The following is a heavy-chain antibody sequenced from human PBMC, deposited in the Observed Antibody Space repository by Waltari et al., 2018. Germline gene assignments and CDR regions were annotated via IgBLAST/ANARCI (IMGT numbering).Heavy chain of an antibody. V-gene: IGHV2-5*01. CDR2: IYWNDEK. J-gene: IGHJ4*02. D-gene: IGHD4-17*01. CDR1: GFSLSTSGVG. CDR3: AHRPYYSDDFDY. Sequence: QITLKESGPTLVKPTQTLTLTCTFSGFSLSTSGVGMGWIRQPPGKALEWLVLIYWNDEKRYSPSLKSRLTITKDTSKNQVVLTMTNMDPVDTATYYCAHRPYYSDDFDYWGQGTLVTVSS.